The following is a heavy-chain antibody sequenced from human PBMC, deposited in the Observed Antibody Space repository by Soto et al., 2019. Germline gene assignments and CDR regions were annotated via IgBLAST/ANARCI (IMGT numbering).Heavy chain of an antibody. Sequence: QLQLQESGPGLVKPSETLSLTCTVSGGSISSSSYYWGWIRQPPGKGLEWIGRLYYSGSTYYNPSLNSRVTISVATSKYQSSLKLSSVTAADTAVYYCARHTPAISISDHWGQGTLVTVSS. J-gene: IGHJ4*02. CDR1: GGSISSSSYY. CDR2: LYYSGST. CDR3: ARHTPAISISDH. V-gene: IGHV4-39*01. D-gene: IGHD3-3*01.